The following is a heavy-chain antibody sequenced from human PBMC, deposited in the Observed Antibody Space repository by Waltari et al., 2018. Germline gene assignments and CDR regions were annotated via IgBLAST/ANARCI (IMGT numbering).Heavy chain of an antibody. D-gene: IGHD2-2*03. CDR1: GATLSGSS. J-gene: IGHJ4*01. CDR2: VDPEEGEV. V-gene: IGHV1-24*01. CDR3: ATHLHHYGYFAY. Sequence: VPLIQSGAEVKKPGASVRVSCRLSGATLSGSSIHWLRQAPAEAPEWMGGVDPEEGEVIYDRDLEGRVIMTEDTPTETTYMELSSLSSDDTAVYYCATHLHHYGYFAYWGQGTLVTVSA.